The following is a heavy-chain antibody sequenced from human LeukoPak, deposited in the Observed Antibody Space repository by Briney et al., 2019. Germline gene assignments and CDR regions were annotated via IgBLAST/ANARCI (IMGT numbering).Heavy chain of an antibody. J-gene: IGHJ3*01. V-gene: IGHV4-59*01. D-gene: IGHD3-22*01. CDR2: IYHSGST. CDR1: GGSISGYY. Sequence: SETLSLTCTVSGGSISGYYWSLIRQPPGNGLEYIGYIYHSGSTNYNPSLKSRVTMSVDKSKNQCSLRPRSVTAADTAVFYCARHSNFDRDAFDFWGQGTIVTVSS. CDR3: ARHSNFDRDAFDF.